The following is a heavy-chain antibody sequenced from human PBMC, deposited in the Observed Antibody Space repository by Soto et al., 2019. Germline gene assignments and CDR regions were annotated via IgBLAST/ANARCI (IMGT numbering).Heavy chain of an antibody. D-gene: IGHD3-10*01. Sequence: QLQLQESGSGLVKPSQTLSLTCAVSGGSISSGGYSWSWIRQPPGKGLEWIGYIYHSGSTYYNPSLKSRVTISVDRSKNQFSLKLSSVTAADTAVYYCARVKRVASYYYGSEEWYFDLWGRGTLVTVSS. CDR1: GGSISSGGYS. J-gene: IGHJ2*01. CDR3: ARVKRVASYYYGSEEWYFDL. CDR2: IYHSGST. V-gene: IGHV4-30-2*01.